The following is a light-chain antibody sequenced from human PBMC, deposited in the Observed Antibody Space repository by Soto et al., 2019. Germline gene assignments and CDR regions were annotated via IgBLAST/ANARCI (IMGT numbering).Light chain of an antibody. CDR1: QTISSW. V-gene: IGKV1-5*03. CDR2: KAS. CDR3: QHYNSYSEA. J-gene: IGKJ1*01. Sequence: DIQMTQSPSTLSGSVGDRVTITCRVSQTISSWLAWYQQKPGKAPKLLIYKASTLKSGVPSRFSGSGSGTEFTLTISSLQPDDFATYYCQHYNSYSEAFGQGNKVELK.